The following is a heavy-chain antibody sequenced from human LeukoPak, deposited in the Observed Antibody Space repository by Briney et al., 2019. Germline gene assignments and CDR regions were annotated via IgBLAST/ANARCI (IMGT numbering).Heavy chain of an antibody. D-gene: IGHD6-13*01. Sequence: PSETLSLTCAVYGGSFSGYYWSWIRQPPGKGLEWIGEINHSGSTNYNPSLKSRVTISVDTSKNQFSLKLSSVTAADTAVYYCASQTPRIAAAGNWFDPWGQGTLVTVSS. V-gene: IGHV4-34*01. CDR2: INHSGST. J-gene: IGHJ5*02. CDR1: GGSFSGYY. CDR3: ASQTPRIAAAGNWFDP.